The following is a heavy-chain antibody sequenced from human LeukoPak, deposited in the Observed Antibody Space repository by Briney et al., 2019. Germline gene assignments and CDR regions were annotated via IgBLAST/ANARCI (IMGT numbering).Heavy chain of an antibody. CDR2: IYYSGST. D-gene: IGHD3-22*01. J-gene: IGHJ4*02. V-gene: IGHV4-59*12. Sequence: PSETLSLTCTVSGGSISSYYWSWIRQPPGKGLEWIGYIYYSGSTNYNPSLKSRVTISVDTSKNQFSLKLSSVTAADTAVYYCARDASPYYYDSSGYLDYWGQGTLVTVSS. CDR1: GGSISSYY. CDR3: ARDASPYYYDSSGYLDY.